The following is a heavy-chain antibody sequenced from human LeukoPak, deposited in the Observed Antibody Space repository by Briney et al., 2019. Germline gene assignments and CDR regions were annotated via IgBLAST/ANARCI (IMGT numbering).Heavy chain of an antibody. J-gene: IGHJ4*02. D-gene: IGHD6-19*01. CDR3: ARGLRRNSSGWYYFDN. CDR2: IFYSGST. Sequence: SETLSLTCTVSGGSFSMTYWSWIRQSPGKGLEYIGNIFYSGSTNYNPSLKSRVTISVDTSKFQFFLRLTSVTAADTAVYYCARGLRRNSSGWYYFDNWGQGTLVTVSS. V-gene: IGHV4-59*08. CDR1: GGSFSMTY.